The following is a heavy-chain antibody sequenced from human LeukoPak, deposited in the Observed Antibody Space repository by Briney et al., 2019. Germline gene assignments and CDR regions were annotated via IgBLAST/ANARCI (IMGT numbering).Heavy chain of an antibody. CDR3: ARHTRIVGATLDDYYYYYMDV. CDR2: IYTSGST. V-gene: IGHV4-4*09. CDR1: GGSISSYY. J-gene: IGHJ6*03. D-gene: IGHD1-26*01. Sequence: VKRSETLSLTCTVSGGSISSYYWSWIRQPPGKGLEWIGYIYTSGSTNYNPSLKSRVTISVDTSKNQFSLNLRSVTAADTAVYYCARHTRIVGATLDDYYYYYMDVWGKGTTVTVSS.